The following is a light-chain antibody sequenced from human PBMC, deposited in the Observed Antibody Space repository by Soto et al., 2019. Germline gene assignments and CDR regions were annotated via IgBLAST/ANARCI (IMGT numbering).Light chain of an antibody. Sequence: EIVLTQSPATLSLSPGERATLSCRASQSVSSYLAWYQQKPGQAPRLLIYDASNRASGIPARFSGSGFGTDFTLTISSLEPEVFAVYYCQQRSNWPPSFGGGTKVEIK. CDR1: QSVSSY. CDR2: DAS. CDR3: QQRSNWPPS. V-gene: IGKV3-11*01. J-gene: IGKJ4*01.